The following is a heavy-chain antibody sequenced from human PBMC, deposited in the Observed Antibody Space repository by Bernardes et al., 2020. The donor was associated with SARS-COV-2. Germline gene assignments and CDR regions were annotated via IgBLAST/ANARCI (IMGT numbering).Heavy chain of an antibody. CDR3: ARRDSGGSMTRFDY. D-gene: IGHD1-26*01. J-gene: IGHJ4*02. V-gene: IGHV4-59*08. Sequence: ETLSLTCGVSGDSLSNSFWSWIRQSPGRGLEWIGSISYSGSSDYNPSLKSRVTISVDTSKNQISLKLSSVTAADTAVYYCARRDSGGSMTRFDYWGQGTLVTVSS. CDR2: ISYSGSS. CDR1: GDSLSNSF.